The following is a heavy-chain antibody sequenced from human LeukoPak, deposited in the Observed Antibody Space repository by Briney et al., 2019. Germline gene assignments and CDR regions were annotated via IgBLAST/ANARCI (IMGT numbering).Heavy chain of an antibody. V-gene: IGHV4-31*03. CDR2: IYYSGST. D-gene: IGHD2-2*01. CDR1: GGSISSGGYY. CDR3: ARVPEYQLPGGHNWFDP. Sequence: SETLSLTCTVSGGSISSGGYYWSWIRQHPGKGLEWIVYIYYSGSTYYNPSLKSRVTISVDTSKNQFSLKLSSVTAADTAVYYCARVPEYQLPGGHNWFDPWGQGTLVAVSS. J-gene: IGHJ5*02.